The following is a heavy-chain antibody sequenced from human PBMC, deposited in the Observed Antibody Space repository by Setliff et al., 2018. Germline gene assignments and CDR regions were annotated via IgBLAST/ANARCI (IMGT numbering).Heavy chain of an antibody. CDR1: GYSISSGYI. D-gene: IGHD3-22*01. CDR3: ARESRYYYDNLGTLDY. J-gene: IGHJ4*02. CDR2: IYSSGST. V-gene: IGHV4-30-4*08. Sequence: LSLTCTVSGYSISSGYIWGWIRQPPGKGLEWIGYIYSSGSTYYNPSLKSRVSIAVDTSKNQFSLKLSSVTAADTAVYYCARESRYYYDNLGTLDYWGQGTLVTVSS.